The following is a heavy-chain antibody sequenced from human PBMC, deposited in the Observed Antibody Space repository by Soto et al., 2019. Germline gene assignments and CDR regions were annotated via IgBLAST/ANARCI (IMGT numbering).Heavy chain of an antibody. CDR2: TRGSGGDT. D-gene: IGHD2-21*01. CDR3: VKGHGHSCYYFGY. V-gene: IGHV3-23*01. J-gene: IGHJ4*02. Sequence: EVQLLESGGGLVHPGWSLRLSCAASGFTFSFCAMNWVRQATGKGLEWVSSTRGSGGDTYYEDSVRGRFNISRDTSKNTLFLQMNSLTDEEADVYYCVKGHGHSCYYFGYWGQGTLVTVSS. CDR1: GFTFSFCA.